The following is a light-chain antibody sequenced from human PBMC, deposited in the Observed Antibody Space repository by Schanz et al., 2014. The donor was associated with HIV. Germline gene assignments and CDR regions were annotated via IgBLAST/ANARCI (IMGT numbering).Light chain of an antibody. CDR1: QSISTY. V-gene: IGKV1-39*01. CDR3: QQTYRAPSIT. Sequence: DIQMTQSPSTLSASVGDSVTLTCRASQSISTYLNWYQQRPGKAPKLLIYAASTLQSGVSSRFSGSGSGTEFSLIISNLQPEDFATYYCQQTYRAPSITFGQGTRLEIK. CDR2: AAS. J-gene: IGKJ5*01.